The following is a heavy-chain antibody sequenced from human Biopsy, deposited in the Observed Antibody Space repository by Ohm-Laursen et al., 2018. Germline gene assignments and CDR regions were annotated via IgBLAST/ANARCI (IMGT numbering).Heavy chain of an antibody. CDR2: INPATGET. D-gene: IGHD3-16*01. CDR3: AKPSGGVSTIGFDP. CDR1: GNTFATYH. J-gene: IGHJ5*02. V-gene: IGHV1-2*02. Sequence: ASVKVSCKVSGNTFATYHIHWVRQAPGQGLEWMGWINPATGETRYAQRFQGRVTMTRDTSVTTAYMQLSSLTSDDTALYYCAKPSGGVSTIGFDPWGQGTQVIVSS.